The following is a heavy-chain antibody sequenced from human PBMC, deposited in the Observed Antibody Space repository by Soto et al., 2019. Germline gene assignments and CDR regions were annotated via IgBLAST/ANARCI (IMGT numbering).Heavy chain of an antibody. J-gene: IGHJ6*02. V-gene: IGHV4-34*01. CDR2: INHSGST. CDR3: ARGWIAAAGYYYYGMDV. D-gene: IGHD6-13*01. Sequence: QVQLQQWGAGLLKPSETLSLTCAVYGGSFSGYYWSWIRQPPGKGLEWIGEINHSGSTNYNPSLKSRVTISVVTSKNQFSLKLSSVTAADTAVYYCARGWIAAAGYYYYGMDVWGQGTTVTVSS. CDR1: GGSFSGYY.